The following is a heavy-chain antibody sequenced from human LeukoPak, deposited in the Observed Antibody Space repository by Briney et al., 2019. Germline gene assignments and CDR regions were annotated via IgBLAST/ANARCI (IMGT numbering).Heavy chain of an antibody. J-gene: IGHJ5*02. Sequence: SETLSLTCAVYGGSFSAYYWGWIRQPPGKGLEWIGSIYYSGSTYYNPSLKSRVTISVDTSKNQFSLKLSSVTAADTAVYYCARANSWFDPWGQGTLVTVSS. V-gene: IGHV4-34*01. D-gene: IGHD4-11*01. CDR2: IYYSGST. CDR3: ARANSWFDP. CDR1: GGSFSAYY.